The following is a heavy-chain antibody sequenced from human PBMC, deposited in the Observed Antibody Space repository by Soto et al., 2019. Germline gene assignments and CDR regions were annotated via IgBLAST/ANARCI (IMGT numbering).Heavy chain of an antibody. CDR3: ARAHYDSSAKGAFDI. J-gene: IGHJ3*02. Sequence: RQAPGKGLEWVAVISYDGSNKYYADSVKGRFTISRDNSKNTLYLQMNSLRAEDTAVYYCARAHYDSSAKGAFDIWGQGTMVTVSS. CDR2: ISYDGSNK. D-gene: IGHD3-22*01. V-gene: IGHV3-30-3*01.